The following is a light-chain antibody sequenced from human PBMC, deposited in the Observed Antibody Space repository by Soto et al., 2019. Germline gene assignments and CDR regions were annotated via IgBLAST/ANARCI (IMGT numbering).Light chain of an antibody. CDR3: QQYNNWPRT. V-gene: IGKV3D-15*01. CDR2: GTS. CDR1: QSLSTSY. Sequence: DILLTQSPGTLSLSPWKIATLSCRASQSLSTSYLAWYQQKPGQAPRLLTYGTSSRASGIPARFSGSGSGTEFTLTINSLQSEDFAVYYCQQYNNWPRTFGQGTKV. J-gene: IGKJ1*01.